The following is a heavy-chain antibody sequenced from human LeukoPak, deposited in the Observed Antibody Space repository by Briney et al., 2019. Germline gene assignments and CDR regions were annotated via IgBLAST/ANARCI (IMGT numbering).Heavy chain of an antibody. Sequence: LPGGSLRLSCAASGFTFSSYGMHWVRQAPGKGLEWVSYISGSGSIIHYADSVKGRFTISRDNSKNSLYLQMNSLRTEDTALYYCAKGKNTGSYLSHVDYWGQGTLVTVSS. D-gene: IGHD3-10*01. V-gene: IGHV3-48*04. J-gene: IGHJ4*02. CDR1: GFTFSSYG. CDR2: ISGSGSII. CDR3: AKGKNTGSYLSHVDY.